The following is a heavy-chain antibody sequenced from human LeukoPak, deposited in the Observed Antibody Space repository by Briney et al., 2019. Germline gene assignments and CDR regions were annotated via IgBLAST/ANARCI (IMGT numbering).Heavy chain of an antibody. Sequence: PSETLSLTCAVSGGSISSGGYSWSWIRQPPGKGLEWIGYIYYSGSTNYNPSLKSRVTISVDTSKNQFSLKLSSVTAADTAVYYCARDLGLGNWFDPWGQGTLVTVSS. V-gene: IGHV4-61*08. CDR1: GGSISSGGYS. J-gene: IGHJ5*02. CDR2: IYYSGST. D-gene: IGHD3/OR15-3a*01. CDR3: ARDLGLGNWFDP.